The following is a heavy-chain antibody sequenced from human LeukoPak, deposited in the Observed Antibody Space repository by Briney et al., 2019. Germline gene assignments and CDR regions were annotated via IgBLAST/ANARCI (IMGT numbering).Heavy chain of an antibody. CDR2: LNPDTGGA. CDR3: ARQASSAWLPDY. D-gene: IGHD6-19*01. CDR1: GYTFTEYY. V-gene: IGHV1-2*06. J-gene: IGHJ4*02. Sequence: GASVKVSCKASGYTFTEYYIHWVRQAPGQGFEWMGRLNPDTGGAHYGQKFLGRVTMTRDTSITTVHMELTWLTSDDTAVYHCARQASSAWLPDYWGQGTLVTVSS.